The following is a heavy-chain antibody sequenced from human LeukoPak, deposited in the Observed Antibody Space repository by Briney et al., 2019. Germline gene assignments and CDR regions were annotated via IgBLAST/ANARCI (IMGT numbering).Heavy chain of an antibody. J-gene: IGHJ5*02. CDR3: ARDYKTTAVWWFDP. CDR1: GYTFTGYY. CDR2: INPNSGGT. D-gene: IGHD4-11*01. Sequence: ASEKVSCKASGYTFTGYYMHWVRQAPGQGLEWMGRINPNSGGTNYAQKFQGRVTMTRDTSTSTAYMELSRLRSDDTAVYYCARDYKTTAVWWFDPWGQGTLVTVSS. V-gene: IGHV1-2*06.